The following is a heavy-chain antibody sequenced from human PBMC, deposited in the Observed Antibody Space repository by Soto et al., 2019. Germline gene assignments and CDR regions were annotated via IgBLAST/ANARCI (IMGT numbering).Heavy chain of an antibody. Sequence: SVKVSCKASGGTFSSYAISWVRQAPGQGLEWMGGIIPIFGTANYAQKFQGRVTITADESTSTAYMELSSLRSEDTAVYYCARTDSSSSGTLEFDPWGRGTLVTVSS. J-gene: IGHJ5*02. D-gene: IGHD6-6*01. CDR3: ARTDSSSSGTLEFDP. CDR1: GGTFSSYA. CDR2: IIPIFGTA. V-gene: IGHV1-69*13.